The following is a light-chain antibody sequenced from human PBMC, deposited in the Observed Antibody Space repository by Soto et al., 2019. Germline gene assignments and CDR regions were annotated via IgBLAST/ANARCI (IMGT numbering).Light chain of an antibody. CDR3: QQYNKWPPLT. Sequence: EIVMTQSPATLSVSPGERATLSCRASQSVGSNLAWYQQKPGQSPRILIFGASARATGVPIRFSGSGSGTDFTLTISSLQSEDFAVYYCQQYNKWPPLTFGQGTKVEIK. V-gene: IGKV3-15*01. CDR1: QSVGSN. CDR2: GAS. J-gene: IGKJ1*01.